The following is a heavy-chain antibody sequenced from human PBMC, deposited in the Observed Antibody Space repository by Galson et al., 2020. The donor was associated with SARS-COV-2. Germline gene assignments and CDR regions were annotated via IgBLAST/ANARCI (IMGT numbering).Heavy chain of an antibody. J-gene: IGHJ6*02. V-gene: IGHV4-34*01. CDR1: GGSFSDYY. Sequence: SETLSLTCAVYGGSFSDYYWSWIRQPPGKGLEWIGEINHSGSTNYNPSLKSRVTISIDTSKNQFSLKLSFVTAADTAVYYCTRSRYNSGRGYFYYGMDGWGLGTTVTVSS. D-gene: IGHD6-19*01. CDR2: INHSGST. CDR3: TRSRYNSGRGYFYYGMDG.